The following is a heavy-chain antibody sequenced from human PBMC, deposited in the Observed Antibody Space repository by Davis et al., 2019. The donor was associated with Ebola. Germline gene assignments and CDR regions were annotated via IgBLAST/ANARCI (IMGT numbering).Heavy chain of an antibody. J-gene: IGHJ3*02. CDR3: AKDQAIVGATPGAFDI. D-gene: IGHD1-26*01. Sequence: PGGSLRLSCAASGFTFSSYAMSWVRQAPGKGLEWVSAISGSGGSTYYADSVKGRFTISRDNSKNTLYLQMNSLRAEDTAVYYCAKDQAIVGATPGAFDIWGQGTMVTVSS. CDR1: GFTFSSYA. V-gene: IGHV3-23*01. CDR2: ISGSGGST.